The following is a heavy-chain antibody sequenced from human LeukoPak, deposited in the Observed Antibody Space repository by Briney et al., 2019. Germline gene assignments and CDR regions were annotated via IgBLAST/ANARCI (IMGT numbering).Heavy chain of an antibody. J-gene: IGHJ4*02. V-gene: IGHV1-18*01. CDR3: ARDVGEGFCSGGSCSDY. Sequence: ASVKVSCKASGYTFTNYAISWVRQAPGQGLEWMGWINAYNGNTNYAQKLQGRVTMTTDTSTSTVYMELRSLRSDDTAVYYCARDVGEGFCSGGSCSDYWGQGTLVTVSS. D-gene: IGHD2-15*01. CDR2: INAYNGNT. CDR1: GYTFTNYA.